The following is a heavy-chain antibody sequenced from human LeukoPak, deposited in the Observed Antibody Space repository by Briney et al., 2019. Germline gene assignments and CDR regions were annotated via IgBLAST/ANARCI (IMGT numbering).Heavy chain of an antibody. J-gene: IGHJ4*02. D-gene: IGHD1-26*01. CDR2: ISSRGTII. V-gene: IGHV3-11*01. CDR1: GFSFSDSF. CDR3: AKGSLAVPTTPFDF. Sequence: GGSLRLSCTASGFSFSDSFMSWIRQAPGKGLEWISYISSRGTIIHYADSVKGRFTISRDNAKNSLYLQMNSLRVEDTAVFYCAKGSLAVPTTPFDFWCQGTLVTVSS.